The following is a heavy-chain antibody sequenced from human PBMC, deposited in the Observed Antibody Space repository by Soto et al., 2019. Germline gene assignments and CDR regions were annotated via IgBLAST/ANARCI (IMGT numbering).Heavy chain of an antibody. J-gene: IGHJ3*02. CDR1: GGTFSSYA. D-gene: IGHD1-26*01. Sequence: ASVKVSCKASGGTFSSYAISWVRQAPGQGLEWMGGIIPIFGTANYAQKFQGRVTITADESTSTAYMELSSLRSEDTAVYYCARARDTGPGRYPDAFDIWGKGTMVTVS. V-gene: IGHV1-69*13. CDR3: ARARDTGPGRYPDAFDI. CDR2: IIPIFGTA.